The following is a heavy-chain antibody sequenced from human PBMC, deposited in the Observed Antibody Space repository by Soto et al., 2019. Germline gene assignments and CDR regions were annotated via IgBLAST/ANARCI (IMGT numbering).Heavy chain of an antibody. V-gene: IGHV3-21*01. CDR2: ISSSSSYI. Sequence: GGSLRLSCAASGFTFSSYSVNWVRQAPGKGLEWVSSISSSSSYIYYADSVKGRFTISRDNAKNSLYLQMNSLRAEDTAVYYCAVYYYDSSGYYPTPGYWGQGTLVTVSS. CDR3: AVYYYDSSGYYPTPGY. J-gene: IGHJ4*02. D-gene: IGHD3-22*01. CDR1: GFTFSSYS.